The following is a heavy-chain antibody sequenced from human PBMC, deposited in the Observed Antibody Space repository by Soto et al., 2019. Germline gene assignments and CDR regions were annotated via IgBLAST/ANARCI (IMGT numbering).Heavy chain of an antibody. Sequence: QVQLVESGGDVVQPGRSLRLSCAASGFTFSSYGMHWVRQAPGKGLEWVAVISYDGSVKYYADSLKGRFTISRDNSKNTLYLQMNSLRAENTAVYYCAGEVASGYWGQGTLVTVSS. CDR1: GFTFSSYG. CDR2: ISYDGSVK. J-gene: IGHJ4*02. D-gene: IGHD2-21*01. V-gene: IGHV3-30*03. CDR3: AGEVASGY.